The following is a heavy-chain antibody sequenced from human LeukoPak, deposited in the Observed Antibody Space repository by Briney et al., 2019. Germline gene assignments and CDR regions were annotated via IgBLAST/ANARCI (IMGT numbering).Heavy chain of an antibody. D-gene: IGHD6-13*01. CDR2: IYYSGST. Sequence: SETLSLTCTVSGGSISSGDYYWSWIRQPPGKGLEWIGYIYYSGSTYYNPSLKSRVTISVDTSKNQFSLKLSSATAADTAVYYCAILAAAGQDGFDYWGQGTLVTVSS. CDR1: GGSISSGDYY. V-gene: IGHV4-30-4*01. CDR3: AILAAAGQDGFDY. J-gene: IGHJ4*02.